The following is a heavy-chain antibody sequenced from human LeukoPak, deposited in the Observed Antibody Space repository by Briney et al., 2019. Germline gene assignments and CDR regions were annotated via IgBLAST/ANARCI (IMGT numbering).Heavy chain of an antibody. CDR2: ISSSSSTI. V-gene: IGHV3-48*01. J-gene: IGHJ3*02. CDR1: GFSFSNYA. Sequence: HPGGSLRLSCAASGFSFSNYAMSWVRQAPGKGLEWVSYISSSSSTIYYADSVKGRFTISRDNAKNSLYLQMNSLRAEDTAVYYCARDFVPLSGSSTQDAFDIWGQGTMVTVSS. D-gene: IGHD1-26*01. CDR3: ARDFVPLSGSSTQDAFDI.